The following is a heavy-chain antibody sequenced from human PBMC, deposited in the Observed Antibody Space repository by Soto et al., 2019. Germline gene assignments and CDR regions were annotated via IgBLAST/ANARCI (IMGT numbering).Heavy chain of an antibody. V-gene: IGHV3-11*01. J-gene: IGHJ4*02. CDR1: GYTFSDYY. CDR3: ASHYDMWSGYLSPVDY. D-gene: IGHD3-3*01. Sequence: QVQLVESGGDLVQPGGSLRLSCAASGYTFSDYYMSWIRQAPGKGLEWISYIDTSGTKIYYTDSVKGRFTITRDNAKNSRYLEMNSLSDEDTAVYYCASHYDMWSGYLSPVDYWGQGTLVTVSS. CDR2: IDTSGTKI.